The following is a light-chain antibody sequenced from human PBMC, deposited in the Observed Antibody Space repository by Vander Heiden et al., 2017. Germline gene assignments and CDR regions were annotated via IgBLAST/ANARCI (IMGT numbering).Light chain of an antibody. Sequence: QSVLTQPPSVSGAPGQRVTISCTGSSSNIGAGYDVHWYQQLPGTAPKLLIYGNSNRPSGFPDRFSGSKTGTPPSLAITGLQAEDEADYYCQSYDSSLSGYVFGTGTKVTVL. CDR3: QSYDSSLSGYV. V-gene: IGLV1-40*01. CDR1: SSNIGAGYD. CDR2: GNS. J-gene: IGLJ1*01.